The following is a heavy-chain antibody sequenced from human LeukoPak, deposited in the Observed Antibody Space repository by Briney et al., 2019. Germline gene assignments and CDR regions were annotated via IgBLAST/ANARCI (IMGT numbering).Heavy chain of an antibody. CDR2: IYYSGSA. J-gene: IGHJ4*02. V-gene: IGHV4-39*01. CDR1: GGSISSSSYY. CDR3: ARVEVGALFTHYLDY. Sequence: SETLSLTCTVSGGSISSSSYYWGWIRQPPGKGLEWIGSIYYSGSAFYNPSLKSRVTISVDTSKNQFSLKLSSVTAADMALYYCARVEVGALFTHYLDYWGQGTLVTVSS. D-gene: IGHD1-26*01.